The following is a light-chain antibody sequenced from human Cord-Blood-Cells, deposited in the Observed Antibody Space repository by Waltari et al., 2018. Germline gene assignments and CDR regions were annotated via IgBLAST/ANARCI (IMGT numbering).Light chain of an antibody. Sequence: QAVVTQEPSLTVSPGGTVTLTCGSSTGAVTSGHYPYWFQQKPGHAPRTLIYDTSNKHSCTPARFSGSLLGGKAALTLSGAQPEDEAEYYCLLSYSGARGVFGGGTKLTVL. J-gene: IGLJ3*02. CDR3: LLSYSGARGV. V-gene: IGLV7-46*01. CDR1: TGAVTSGHY. CDR2: DTS.